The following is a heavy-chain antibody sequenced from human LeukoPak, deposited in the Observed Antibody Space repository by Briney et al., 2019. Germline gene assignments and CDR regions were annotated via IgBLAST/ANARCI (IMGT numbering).Heavy chain of an antibody. CDR2: INAGNGNT. CDR1: GYTFTSYA. Sequence: GASVKVSCKASGYTFTSYAMHWVRQAPGQRLEWMGWINAGNGNTKYSQKFQGRVTITRDTSASTAYMELSSLRSEDTAVYYCASGAGTTATYYFDYWGQGTLVTVSP. J-gene: IGHJ4*02. CDR3: ASGAGTTATYYFDY. V-gene: IGHV1-3*01. D-gene: IGHD5-12*01.